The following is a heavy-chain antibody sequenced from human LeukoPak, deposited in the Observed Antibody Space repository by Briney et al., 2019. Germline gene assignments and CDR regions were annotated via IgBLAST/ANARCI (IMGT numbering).Heavy chain of an antibody. J-gene: IGHJ6*03. Sequence: GGSLRLSCAASGFTFSDYYMSWIRQAPGKGLEWVSYISSSGSTIYYADSVKGRFTISRDNAKNSLYLQMNSLRAEDTAVYYCARESEDQYYYYMDVWGKGTTVTVSS. CDR1: GFTFSDYY. CDR3: ARESEDQYYYYMDV. CDR2: ISSSGSTI. V-gene: IGHV3-11*04.